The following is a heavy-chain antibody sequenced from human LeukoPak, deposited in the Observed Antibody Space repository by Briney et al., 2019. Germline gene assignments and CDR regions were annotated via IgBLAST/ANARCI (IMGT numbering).Heavy chain of an antibody. CDR1: GGTFSSYT. CDR3: ARDPSKAAGKALDV. CDR2: IIPILGIA. V-gene: IGHV1-69*04. J-gene: IGHJ6*04. Sequence: SVKVSCKASGGTFSSYTISWVRQAPGQGLEWMGRIIPILGIANYAQKFQGRVTITADKSTSTAYMELSSLRSGDTAVYYCARDPSKAAGKALDVWGKGTTVTVSS. D-gene: IGHD6-13*01.